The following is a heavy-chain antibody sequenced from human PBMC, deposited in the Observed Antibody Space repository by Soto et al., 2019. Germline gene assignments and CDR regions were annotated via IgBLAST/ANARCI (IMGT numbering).Heavy chain of an antibody. CDR3: ARGDGYNPDGEYFQH. J-gene: IGHJ1*01. Sequence: QVQLVESGGGVVQPGRSLRLSCAASGFTFSSYGMHWVRQAPGKGLEWVAVIWYDGSNKYYADSVKGRFTIPRDNSKNTLYLQMNSLRAEDTAVYYCARGDGYNPDGEYFQHWGQGTLVTVSS. D-gene: IGHD5-12*01. CDR1: GFTFSSYG. V-gene: IGHV3-33*01. CDR2: IWYDGSNK.